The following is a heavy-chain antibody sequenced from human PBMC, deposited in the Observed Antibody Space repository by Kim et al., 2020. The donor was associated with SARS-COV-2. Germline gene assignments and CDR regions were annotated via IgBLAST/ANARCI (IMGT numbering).Heavy chain of an antibody. CDR1: GFTFTSSA. CDR3: AAETYYYDSSGYANDY. CDR2: IVVGSGNT. Sequence: SVKVSCKASGFTFTSSAMQWVRQARGQRLEWIGWIVVGSGNTNYAQKFQERVTITRDMSTSTAYMELSSLRSEDTAVYYCAAETYYYDSSGYANDYWGQGTLVTVSS. V-gene: IGHV1-58*02. D-gene: IGHD3-22*01. J-gene: IGHJ4*02.